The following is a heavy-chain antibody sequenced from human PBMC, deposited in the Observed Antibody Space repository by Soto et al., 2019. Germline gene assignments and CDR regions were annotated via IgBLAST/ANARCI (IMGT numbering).Heavy chain of an antibody. J-gene: IGHJ5*02. Sequence: PSETLSLTCTVSGDSISNSYYWVWVRQHPGKGLECIGAVYYTGFTYYNPSLKSRLTISLDTSKNQFSLRLSSVTAADTAIYYCARLPVVVIALGYFDPWGPGTLVTVSS. CDR3: ARLPVVVIALGYFDP. D-gene: IGHD2-21*01. CDR2: VYYTGFT. V-gene: IGHV4-39*01. CDR1: GDSISNSYY.